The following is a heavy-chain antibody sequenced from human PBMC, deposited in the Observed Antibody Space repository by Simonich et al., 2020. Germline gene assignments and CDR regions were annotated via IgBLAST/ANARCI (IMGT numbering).Heavy chain of an antibody. CDR2: ISGSGGST. D-gene: IGHD3-22*01. V-gene: IGHV3-23*01. CDR1: GFTFSSYA. J-gene: IGHJ3*02. CDR3: AKDLGERITMIVVVIDAFDI. Sequence: GGGLVQPGGSLRLSCAASGFTFSSYAMSWVRQAPGKGREWVSAISGSGGSTYYADSVKGLFTISRDNSKNTLYLQMNSLRAEDTAVYYCAKDLGERITMIVVVIDAFDIWGQGTMVTVSS.